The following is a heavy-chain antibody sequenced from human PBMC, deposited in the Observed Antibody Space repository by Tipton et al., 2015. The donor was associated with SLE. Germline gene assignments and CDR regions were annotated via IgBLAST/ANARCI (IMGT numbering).Heavy chain of an antibody. D-gene: IGHD2-8*02. Sequence: GSLRLSCAASGFTFSSYAMSWVRQDPGKGLEWVSGISGSGGSTYYADSVKGRFTISRDNSKNTLYLQMNSLRAEDTAVYYCAKDPSVTGGVCCYYFDYWGQGALVTVSS. CDR1: GFTFSSYA. CDR3: AKDPSVTGGVCCYYFDY. V-gene: IGHV3-23*01. J-gene: IGHJ4*02. CDR2: ISGSGGST.